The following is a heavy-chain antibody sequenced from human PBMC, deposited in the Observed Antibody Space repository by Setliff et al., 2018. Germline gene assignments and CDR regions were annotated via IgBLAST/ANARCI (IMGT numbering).Heavy chain of an antibody. Sequence: SETLSLSCTVSGYSISSGYIWGWIRQPPGKGLEWVGNIGHTGSINYNPSLKSRLTISRDTSKNQVSLKLNSVTATDTAVYYCARDLGHGGDSDYWGQGILVTVSS. CDR1: GYSISSGYI. CDR3: ARDLGHGGDSDY. V-gene: IGHV4-38-2*02. D-gene: IGHD2-21*02. CDR2: IGHTGSI. J-gene: IGHJ4*02.